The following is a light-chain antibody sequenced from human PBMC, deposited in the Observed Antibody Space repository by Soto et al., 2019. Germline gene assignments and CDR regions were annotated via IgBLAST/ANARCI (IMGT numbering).Light chain of an antibody. J-gene: IGKJ1*01. Sequence: EIVLTQSPATLSLSPGERATLSCRATQSVRSSLAWYLQQPGQAPRLLIYDASKRATGITARFSGSGSGTDFTLTISSLEPKDFAVYYCQQRSKWPGTFGQGTKVDI. CDR1: QSVRSS. CDR3: QQRSKWPGT. V-gene: IGKV3-11*01. CDR2: DAS.